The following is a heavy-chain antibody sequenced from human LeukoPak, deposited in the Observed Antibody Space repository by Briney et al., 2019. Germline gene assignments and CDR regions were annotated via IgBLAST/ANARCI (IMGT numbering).Heavy chain of an antibody. CDR2: IIPIFGTA. CDR1: GGTFSSYA. J-gene: IGHJ5*02. D-gene: IGHD5-18*01. CDR3: ARPSPLVDTAMVT. V-gene: IGHV1-69*13. Sequence: ASVNVSCKASGGTFSSYAISWVRQAPGQGLEWMGGIIPIFGTANYAQKFQGRVTITADESTSTAYMELSSLRSEDTAVYYCARPSPLVDTAMVTWGQGTLVTVSS.